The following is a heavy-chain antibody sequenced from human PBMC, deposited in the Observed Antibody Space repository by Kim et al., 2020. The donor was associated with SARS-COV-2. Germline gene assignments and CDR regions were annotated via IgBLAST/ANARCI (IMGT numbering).Heavy chain of an antibody. CDR1: GGSISSSSYY. Sequence: SETLSLTCTVSGGSISSSSYYWGWIRQPPGKGLEWIGSIYYSGSTYYNPSLKSRVTISVDTSKNQFSLKLSSVTAADTAVYYCARGFGITGTTTSWFDP. V-gene: IGHV4-39*07. D-gene: IGHD1-7*01. CDR2: IYYSGST. CDR3: ARGFGITGTTTSWFDP. J-gene: IGHJ5*02.